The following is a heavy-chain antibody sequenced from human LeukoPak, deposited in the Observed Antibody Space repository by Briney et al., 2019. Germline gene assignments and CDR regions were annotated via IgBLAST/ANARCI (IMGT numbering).Heavy chain of an antibody. Sequence: GGSLRLSCAASGFTFSDYGIHWVRQAPGQGLEWVALIWYDGSKKYYADSVKGRFTISRDNTKNTLYLQLNSLRADDTAVYYCARAQSSSSTFALWGQGTLVTVSS. CDR2: IWYDGSKK. J-gene: IGHJ4*02. D-gene: IGHD6-6*01. CDR3: ARAQSSSSTFAL. V-gene: IGHV3-33*01. CDR1: GFTFSDYG.